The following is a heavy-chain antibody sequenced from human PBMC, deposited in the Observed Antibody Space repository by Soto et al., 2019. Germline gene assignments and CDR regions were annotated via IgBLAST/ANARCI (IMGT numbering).Heavy chain of an antibody. J-gene: IGHJ4*02. CDR3: AKSGYSSLHFDY. D-gene: IGHD5-12*01. Sequence: EVQLLESGGGLVQPGGSLRLSCAASGFTFSSYAMRWVRQAPGKGLEWVSAISGSGGSTYYADSVKGRFTISRDNSKNTLYLQMNSLRAEDTAVYYCAKSGYSSLHFDYWGQGTLVTVSS. CDR1: GFTFSSYA. V-gene: IGHV3-23*01. CDR2: ISGSGGST.